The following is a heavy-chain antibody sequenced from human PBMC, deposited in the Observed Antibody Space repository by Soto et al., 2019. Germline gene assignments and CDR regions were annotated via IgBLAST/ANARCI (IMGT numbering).Heavy chain of an antibody. D-gene: IGHD2-15*01. CDR1: GFTFSSYG. V-gene: IGHV3-30*18. CDR3: AKYWDGMDV. J-gene: IGHJ6*02. Sequence: GGSLRLSCAASGFTFSSYGMHWVRQAPGKGQEWVAVISYDGSNKYYADSVKGRFTISRDNSKNTLYLQMNSLRAEDTAVYYCAKYWDGMDVWGQGTTVTVSS. CDR2: ISYDGSNK.